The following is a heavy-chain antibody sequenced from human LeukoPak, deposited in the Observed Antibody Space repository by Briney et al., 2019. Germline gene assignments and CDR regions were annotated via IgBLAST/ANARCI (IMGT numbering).Heavy chain of an antibody. CDR1: GFTFSSYS. D-gene: IGHD6-13*01. CDR2: ISSGSSYT. Sequence: GGSLRLSCAASGFTFSSYSMNWVRQAPGKGLEWVSSISSGSSYTYYGDSGKGRFTISRDNTKKSLYLQMNSLRAEDTAVYYCARDDQGSSWYLGHSDAFDIWGQGTMVTVSS. V-gene: IGHV3-21*01. J-gene: IGHJ3*02. CDR3: ARDDQGSSWYLGHSDAFDI.